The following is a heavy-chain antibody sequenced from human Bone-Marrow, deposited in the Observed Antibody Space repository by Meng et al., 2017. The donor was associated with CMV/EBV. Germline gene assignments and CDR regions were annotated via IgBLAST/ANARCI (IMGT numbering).Heavy chain of an antibody. CDR2: ISYDGSNK. Sequence: GESLKISCAASGFTFNTYAMTWVRQAPGKGLEWVAVISYDGSNKNYADSVKGRFTISRDNAKNTLYLQMNSLRAEDTAVYYCARGGVVPAAIWGGSEFLDYYGMDVWGQGTTVTVSS. J-gene: IGHJ6*02. CDR1: GFTFNTYA. D-gene: IGHD2-2*02. V-gene: IGHV3-30-3*01. CDR3: ARGGVVPAAIWGGSEFLDYYGMDV.